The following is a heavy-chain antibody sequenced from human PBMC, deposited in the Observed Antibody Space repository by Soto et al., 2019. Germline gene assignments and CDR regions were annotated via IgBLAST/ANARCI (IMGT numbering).Heavy chain of an antibody. CDR1: GASVSSGAYY. CDR2: IYESGYT. V-gene: IGHV4-31*03. CDR3: ASGGNWFDP. D-gene: IGHD3-16*01. Sequence: SETLSLTCTVSGASVSSGAYYWGWVRQRPGRGLEWIGYIYESGYTYYNTSLKSRLTISLDRSNNQFSLGLTSVTAADTAVYYCASGGNWFDPWGQGVLVTVSS. J-gene: IGHJ5*02.